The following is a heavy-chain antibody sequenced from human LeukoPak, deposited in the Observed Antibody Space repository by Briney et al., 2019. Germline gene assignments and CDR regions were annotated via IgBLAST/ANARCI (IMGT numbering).Heavy chain of an antibody. V-gene: IGHV1-69*04. CDR1: GGTFSSYA. J-gene: IGHJ4*02. D-gene: IGHD6-13*01. Sequence: SVKVSCKASGGTFSSYAISWVRQAPGQGLEWMGRIIPILGIANYAQKLQGRVTMTTDTSTSTAYMELRSLRSDDTAVYYCARGSDSSWLLDYWGQGTLVTVSS. CDR2: IIPILGIA. CDR3: ARGSDSSWLLDY.